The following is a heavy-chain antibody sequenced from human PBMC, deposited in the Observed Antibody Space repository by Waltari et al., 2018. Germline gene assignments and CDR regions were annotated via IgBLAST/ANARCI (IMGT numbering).Heavy chain of an antibody. CDR2: FYYSGGH. CDR3: ARMVRGYCSSTSCHTDH. D-gene: IGHD2-2*01. CDR1: GGSISSSSYY. V-gene: IGHV4-39*07. Sequence: QLQLQESGPGLVKPSETLSLTCTVSGGSISSSSYYWGWVRPPPGKGLEWIGRFYYSGGHYYNPSLKSRVTRSVDTSKNQFSLRVSSVTAADTAVFYCARMVRGYCSSTSCHTDHWGQGTLVTVSS. J-gene: IGHJ4*02.